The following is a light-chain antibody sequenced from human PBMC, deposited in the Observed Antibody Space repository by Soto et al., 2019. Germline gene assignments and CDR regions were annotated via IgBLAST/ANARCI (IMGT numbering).Light chain of an antibody. CDR2: EAS. CDR1: QSVSSY. V-gene: IGKV3-11*01. Sequence: EIVLTQSPATLSLSPGESATLFCRASQSVSSYLAWYQQKPGQAPRLLIYEASNRATGIPARFSGSGSGTDFTLTISSLEPEDFAVYYCQQRGSLPITFGQGARLEIK. CDR3: QQRGSLPIT. J-gene: IGKJ5*01.